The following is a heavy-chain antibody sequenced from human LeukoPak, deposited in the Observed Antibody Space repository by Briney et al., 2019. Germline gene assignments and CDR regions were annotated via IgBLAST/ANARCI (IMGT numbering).Heavy chain of an antibody. CDR3: ARNRYYYGSGNYGVPNWFDP. CDR2: IYYSGST. D-gene: IGHD3-10*01. J-gene: IGHJ5*02. V-gene: IGHV4-39*01. Sequence: SETLSLTCTVSGGSISSSSYYWGWIRQPPGKGLEWIGSIYYSGSTYYKPSLKSRVTISVDTSKNQFSLRLSSVTTADTAVYYCARNRYYYGSGNYGVPNWFDPWGQGTLVTVSS. CDR1: GGSISSSSYY.